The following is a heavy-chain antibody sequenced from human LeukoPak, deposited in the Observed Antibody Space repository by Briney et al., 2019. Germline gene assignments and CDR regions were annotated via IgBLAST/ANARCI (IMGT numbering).Heavy chain of an antibody. CDR1: GVSFDDYY. CDR2: INHSGYT. V-gene: IGHV4-34*01. D-gene: IGHD4-17*01. J-gene: IGHJ4*02. CDR3: TRMTTGHDY. Sequence: SETLSLTCAVSGVSFDDYYWSWVRQTPGKGLEWIGEINHSGYTNDSPSLKSRVTLSIDTSRKQVSLNLRSVTVADAGIYYCTRMTTGHDYWGQGTLVTVSS.